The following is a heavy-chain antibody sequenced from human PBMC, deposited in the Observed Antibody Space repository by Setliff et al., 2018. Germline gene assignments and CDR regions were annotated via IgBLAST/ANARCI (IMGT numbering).Heavy chain of an antibody. V-gene: IGHV3-53*03. CDR2: IYSGGST. J-gene: IGHJ4*02. CDR1: GGSISNTYYY. D-gene: IGHD6-19*01. Sequence: PSETLSLTCTVSGGSISNTYYYWSWIRQPAGKGLEWVSVIYSGGSTYYVDSVRGRFTISRDNAKNSMYLQMNSLRADDTAVYYCATLLYGRGWYRYFESWGQGTLVTVSS. CDR3: ATLLYGRGWYRYFES.